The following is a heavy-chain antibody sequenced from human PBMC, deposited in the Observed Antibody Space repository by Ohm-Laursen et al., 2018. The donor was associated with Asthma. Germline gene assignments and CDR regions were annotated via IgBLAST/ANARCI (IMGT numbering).Heavy chain of an antibody. CDR3: AREELAFGDYYYYGMDV. CDR1: GFTFSSYG. D-gene: IGHD3-10*01. CDR2: ISYDGSNK. J-gene: IGHJ6*02. V-gene: IGHV3-30*03. Sequence: SLRLSFAASGFTFSSYGMHWVRQAPRKGLEWVAVISYDGSNKYYADSVKGRFTISRDNSKNTLYLQMNSLRAEDTAVYYCAREELAFGDYYYYGMDVWGQGTTVTVSS.